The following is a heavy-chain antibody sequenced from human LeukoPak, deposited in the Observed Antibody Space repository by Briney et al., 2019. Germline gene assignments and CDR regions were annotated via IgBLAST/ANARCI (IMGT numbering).Heavy chain of an antibody. Sequence: PSETLSLTCAVSGGSISSGGYSWSWIRQPPGKGLEWTGYIYHSGSTYYNPSLKSRVTISVDRSKNQFSLKLSSVTAADTAVYYCARGGMVRGVITYFDYWGQGTLVTVSS. D-gene: IGHD3-10*01. CDR2: IYHSGST. CDR3: ARGGMVRGVITYFDY. V-gene: IGHV4-30-2*01. J-gene: IGHJ4*02. CDR1: GGSISSGGYS.